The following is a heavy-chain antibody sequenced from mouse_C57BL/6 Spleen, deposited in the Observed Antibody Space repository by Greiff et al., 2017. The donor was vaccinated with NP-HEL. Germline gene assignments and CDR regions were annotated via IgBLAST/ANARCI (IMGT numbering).Heavy chain of an antibody. V-gene: IGHV3-8*01. CDR1: GYSITSDY. CDR3: ARGHSNYDYFDY. D-gene: IGHD2-5*01. J-gene: IGHJ2*01. CDR2: ISYSGST. Sequence: EVKLMESGPGLAKPSQSLSLTCSVTGYSITSDYWNWIRKFPGNKLEYIGYISYSGSTYYNPSPNSRISITRDTSKNQYYLQVNSVTTEDTATYYCARGHSNYDYFDYWGKGTTLTVAS.